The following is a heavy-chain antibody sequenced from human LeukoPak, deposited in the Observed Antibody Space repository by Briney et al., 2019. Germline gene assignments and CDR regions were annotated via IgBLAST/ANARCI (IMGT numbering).Heavy chain of an antibody. D-gene: IGHD3-10*01. Sequence: GESLKTSCKGSGYSFTSYWIGWVRQMPGKGLEWMGIIYPGDSDTRYSPSFQGQVTISADKSISTAYLQWSSLKASDTAMYYCARMLRGVIIKDYYYGMDVWGQGTTVTVSS. CDR3: ARMLRGVIIKDYYYGMDV. J-gene: IGHJ6*02. CDR2: IYPGDSDT. CDR1: GYSFTSYW. V-gene: IGHV5-51*01.